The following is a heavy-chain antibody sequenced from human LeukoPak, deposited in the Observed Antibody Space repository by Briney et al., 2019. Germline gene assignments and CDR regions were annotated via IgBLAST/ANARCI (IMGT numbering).Heavy chain of an antibody. CDR2: ISSSSSYI. V-gene: IGHV3-21*01. J-gene: IGHJ4*02. D-gene: IGHD4-17*01. CDR1: GFTFSSYS. CDR3: ARDADGDYHLDS. Sequence: GGSLRLSCAASGFTFSSYSMNWVRQAPGKGLEWVSSISSSSSYIYYADSVKGRFTISRDNAKNSLYLQMNSLRAEDTAVYYCARDADGDYHLDSWGQGTLVTVSS.